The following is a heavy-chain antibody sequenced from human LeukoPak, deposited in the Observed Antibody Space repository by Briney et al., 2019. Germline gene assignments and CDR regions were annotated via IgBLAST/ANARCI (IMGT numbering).Heavy chain of an antibody. V-gene: IGHV4-61*02. Sequence: SETLSLTSTVSGGSISSGSYYWSWIRQPAGKGLEWIGRIYTSGSTNYNPSLKSRVTISVDTSKNQFSLKLSSVTAADTAVYYCAREDYDSRTPRGYWGQGTLVTVSS. D-gene: IGHD3-22*01. CDR2: IYTSGST. J-gene: IGHJ4*02. CDR3: AREDYDSRTPRGY. CDR1: GGSISSGSYY.